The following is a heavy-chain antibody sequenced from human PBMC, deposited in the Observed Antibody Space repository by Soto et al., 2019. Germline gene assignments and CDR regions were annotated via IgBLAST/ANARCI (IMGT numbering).Heavy chain of an antibody. CDR2: IYYTGTT. CDR1: GGSISGSDYY. CDR3: AHMRGQWLQRD. D-gene: IGHD6-19*01. J-gene: IGHJ4*02. V-gene: IGHV4-39*01. Sequence: SETLSLTCTVSGGSISGSDYYWAWIRQPPGKGLEWLGTIYYTGTTYYNPSLKSRVTLSVDTSKNQFSLNLNSVSAADTAVYFCAHMRGQWLQRDWGQGTLVNVSS.